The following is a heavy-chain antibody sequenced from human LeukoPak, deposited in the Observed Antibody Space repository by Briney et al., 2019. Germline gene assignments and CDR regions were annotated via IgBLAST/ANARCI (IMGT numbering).Heavy chain of an antibody. Sequence: SETLSLTCTVSGGSISIYYWSWLRQPPGKGLEWIGYIYNSGSTIYNPSLRSRVTISVDTSKNQFSLKLNSVTAAVTAVYYCVRDRELTYWSQGTLVTVSS. V-gene: IGHV4-59*01. CDR3: VRDRELTY. J-gene: IGHJ4*02. D-gene: IGHD1-26*01. CDR1: GGSISIYY. CDR2: IYNSGST.